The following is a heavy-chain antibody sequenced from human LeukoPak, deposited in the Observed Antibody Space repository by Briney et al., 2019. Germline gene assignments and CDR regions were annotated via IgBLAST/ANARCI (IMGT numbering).Heavy chain of an antibody. D-gene: IGHD3-10*01. CDR2: IYNSGST. CDR3: ARTYGSGKIDY. J-gene: IGHJ4*02. V-gene: IGHV4-59*08. CDR1: GGSMSSYY. Sequence: SETLSLTCSVSGGSMSSYYWSWIRQPPGKGLEWIGYIYNSGSTNYSPSLRSRVTISVDTSKNQSSLKLSSVTAADTAVYYCARTYGSGKIDYWGQGTLVTVSS.